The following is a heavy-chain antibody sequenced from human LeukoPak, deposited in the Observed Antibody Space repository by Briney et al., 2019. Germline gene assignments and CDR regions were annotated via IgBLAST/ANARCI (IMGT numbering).Heavy chain of an antibody. D-gene: IGHD6-19*01. J-gene: IGHJ4*02. V-gene: IGHV4-34*01. Sequence: SETLSLTCAVYGGSFSGYYWSWIRQPPGKGLEWIGEINHSGSTNYNPSPKSRVTISVDTSKNQFSLKLSSVTAADTAVYYCARAGWLGPFDYWGQGTPVTVSS. CDR1: GGSFSGYY. CDR3: ARAGWLGPFDY. CDR2: INHSGST.